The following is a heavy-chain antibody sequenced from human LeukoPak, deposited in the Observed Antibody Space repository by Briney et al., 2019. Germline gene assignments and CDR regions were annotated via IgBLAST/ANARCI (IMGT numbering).Heavy chain of an antibody. D-gene: IGHD3-10*01. CDR1: GFTFSNYG. CDR3: ASRYDSGSYSLAY. V-gene: IGHV3-48*01. Sequence: QPGGSLRLSCAASGFTFSNYGMNWVRQAPGKGLEWISFISSSSSTIYYADSVRGRFTISRDNAMNSLYLQMNSLRAEDTAVYYCASRYDSGSYSLAYWGQGTLVTVAS. CDR2: ISSSSSTI. J-gene: IGHJ4*02.